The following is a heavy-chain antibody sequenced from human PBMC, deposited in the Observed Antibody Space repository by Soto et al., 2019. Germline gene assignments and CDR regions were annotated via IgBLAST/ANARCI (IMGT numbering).Heavy chain of an antibody. CDR3: AKGIKADYSWFDP. CDR2: ISGGGDTA. V-gene: IGHV3-23*01. J-gene: IGHJ5*02. CDR1: GFTLRNYA. D-gene: IGHD2-15*01. Sequence: GGSLRLSCVASGFTLRNYAMGWVRQAPGKGLEWVSVISGGGDTAFYADSVKGRFTISRDSSKNTLYLQMNSLRAEDTALYYCAKGIKADYSWFDPWGQGTPVTVSS.